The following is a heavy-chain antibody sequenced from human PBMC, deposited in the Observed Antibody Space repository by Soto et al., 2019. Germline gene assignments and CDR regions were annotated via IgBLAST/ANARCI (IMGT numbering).Heavy chain of an antibody. CDR2: MNPNSGNT. CDR1: GYTFTSYD. V-gene: IGHV1-8*01. Sequence: SVKVSCKASGYTFTSYDINWVRQATGQGLEWMGWMNPNSGNTGYAQKFQGRVTMTRNTSISTAYMELSSLRSEDTAVYYCARESVDCIGGSCYSPGYYYYGMDVWGQGTTVTVSS. J-gene: IGHJ6*01. CDR3: ARESVDCIGGSCYSPGYYYYGMDV. D-gene: IGHD2-15*01.